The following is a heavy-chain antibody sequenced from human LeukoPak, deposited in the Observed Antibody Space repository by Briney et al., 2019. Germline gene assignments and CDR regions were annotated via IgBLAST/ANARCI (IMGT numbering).Heavy chain of an antibody. CDR2: INPSGGST. Sequence: ASVKVSCKTSGYTFTSYYMHWVRQAPGQGLEWMGIINPSGGSTKYAQKFQGRVTMTRDTSTSTVYMELSSLRSEDSAMFYCVRERERGTYFIWGQGTLVTVSS. CDR1: GYTFTSYY. CDR3: VRERERGTYFI. D-gene: IGHD3-10*01. V-gene: IGHV1-46*01. J-gene: IGHJ4*02.